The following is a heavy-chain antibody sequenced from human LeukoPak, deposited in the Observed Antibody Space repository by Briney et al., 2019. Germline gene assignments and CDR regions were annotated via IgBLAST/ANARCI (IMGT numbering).Heavy chain of an antibody. CDR3: AKGPVAAADNWFDP. D-gene: IGHD6-13*01. CDR2: ISGSGGST. J-gene: IGHJ5*02. CDR1: GFTFSSYA. V-gene: IGHV3-23*01. Sequence: GGSLRLSCAASGFTFSSYAMSWVRQAPGTGLEWASGISGSGGSTYYADSGKGRFTISRDNSKNTLYLQMDSLRAEDTAVYYCAKGPVAAADNWFDPWGQGTLVTVSS.